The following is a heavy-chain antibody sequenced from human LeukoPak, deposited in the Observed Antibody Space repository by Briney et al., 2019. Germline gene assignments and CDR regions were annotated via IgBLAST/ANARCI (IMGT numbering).Heavy chain of an antibody. V-gene: IGHV3-20*04. J-gene: IGHJ4*02. D-gene: IGHD6-19*01. CDR3: AMGDSSGWYFYY. CDR1: GSTFEDHG. Sequence: RSGGSLRLSCAASGSTFEDHGMSWVRQVPGKGLEWVAGINWDGGSTGYADSVKGRFTISRDNAKNSLFLQMNSLRVEDTALYFCAMGDSSGWYFYYWGQGTLVTVSS. CDR2: INWDGGST.